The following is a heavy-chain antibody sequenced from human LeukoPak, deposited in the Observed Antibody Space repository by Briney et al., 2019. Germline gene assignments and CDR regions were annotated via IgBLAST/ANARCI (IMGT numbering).Heavy chain of an antibody. D-gene: IGHD1-26*01. CDR3: AKNSPATTFADS. V-gene: IGHV3-21*01. J-gene: IGHJ4*02. CDR1: GFTFSNYS. Sequence: KPGGSLRLSCAASGFTFSNYSMNWVRQAPGKGLEWVSSISSSSSGYIYYADSVEGRFTISRDNAKNSLYLQLNSLRAEDTDVYFCAKNSPATTFADSWGQGTLVTVSS. CDR2: ISSSSSGYI.